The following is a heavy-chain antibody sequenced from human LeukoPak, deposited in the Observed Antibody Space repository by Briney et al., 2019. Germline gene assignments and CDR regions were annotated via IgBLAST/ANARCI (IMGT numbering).Heavy chain of an antibody. D-gene: IGHD6-13*01. CDR3: VEIAASAPFDY. CDR1: GFTFRNYA. V-gene: IGHV3-23*01. J-gene: IGHJ4*02. CDR2: ISASGDRT. Sequence: GGSLRLSCAASGFTFRNYAMNWVRQAPGKGLEWVSRISASGDRTYHADSAKGRFTISRDNSKSMLYLQMNSLRAEDTAIYYCVEIAASAPFDYWGQGTLVIVSS.